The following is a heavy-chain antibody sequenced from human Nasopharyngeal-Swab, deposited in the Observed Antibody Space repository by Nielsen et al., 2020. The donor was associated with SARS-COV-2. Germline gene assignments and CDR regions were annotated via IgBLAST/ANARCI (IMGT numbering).Heavy chain of an antibody. CDR3: ARDGGGCSSTSCYT. Sequence: GGSLRLSCAASGFTFSSYSMNWVRQAPGKGLEWVSSISSSSSHIYYADSVKGRFTISRDNAKNSLYLQMNSLRAEDTAVYYCARDGGGCSSTSCYTWGQGTLVTVSS. CDR2: ISSSSSHI. D-gene: IGHD2-2*02. V-gene: IGHV3-21*01. J-gene: IGHJ4*02. CDR1: GFTFSSYS.